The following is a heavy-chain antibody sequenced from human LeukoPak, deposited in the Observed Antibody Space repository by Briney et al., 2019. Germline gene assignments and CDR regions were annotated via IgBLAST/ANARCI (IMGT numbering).Heavy chain of an antibody. CDR3: ARALWELPYYYYMDV. D-gene: IGHD1-26*01. Sequence: PSETLSLTCAVYGGSFSCYYWSWIRQPPGKGLEWIGYIYYSGSTNYNPSLKSRVTISVDTSKNQFSLKLSSVTAADTAVYYCARALWELPYYYYMDVWGKGTTVTVSS. CDR1: GGSFSCYY. V-gene: IGHV4-59*01. CDR2: IYYSGST. J-gene: IGHJ6*03.